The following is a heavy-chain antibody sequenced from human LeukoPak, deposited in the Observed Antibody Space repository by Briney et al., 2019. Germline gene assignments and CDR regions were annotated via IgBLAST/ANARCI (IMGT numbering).Heavy chain of an antibody. CDR3: ARSKATLWFGSAYLPKSWFDP. V-gene: IGHV4-34*01. D-gene: IGHD3-10*01. CDR2: INHSGST. CDR1: GGSFSGYY. J-gene: IGHJ5*02. Sequence: PSETLSLTCAVCGGSFSGYYWSWIRQPPGKGLEWIGEINHSGSTNYNPSLKSRVTISVDTSKNQFSLKLSSVTAADTAVYYCARSKATLWFGSAYLPKSWFDPWGQGTLVTVSS.